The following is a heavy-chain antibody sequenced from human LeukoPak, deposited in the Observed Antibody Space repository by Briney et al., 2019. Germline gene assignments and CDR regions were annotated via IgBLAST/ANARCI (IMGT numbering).Heavy chain of an antibody. Sequence: GGSLRLSCAASGFTLSSYWMHWVRQAPGKGLVWVSRINSDGSSTSYADSVKGRFTISRDNAKNTLYLQMNSLRAEDTAVYYCARANYYGSGSPLDYWGQGTLVTVSS. CDR3: ARANYYGSGSPLDY. CDR1: GFTLSSYW. CDR2: INSDGSST. J-gene: IGHJ4*02. V-gene: IGHV3-74*01. D-gene: IGHD3-10*01.